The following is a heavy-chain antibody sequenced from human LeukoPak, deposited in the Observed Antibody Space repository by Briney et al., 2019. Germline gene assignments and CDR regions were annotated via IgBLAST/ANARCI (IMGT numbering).Heavy chain of an antibody. J-gene: IGHJ4*02. CDR2: ISSSSSYI. CDR3: ARDRGGYGYWIDY. CDR1: GFTFSSYS. D-gene: IGHD5-18*01. V-gene: IGHV3-21*01. Sequence: PGGSLRLSCAASGFTFSSYSMNWVRQAPGKGLEWVSSISSSSSYIYYADSVKGRFTISRDNAKNSLYLQMNSLRAEDTAVYYCARDRGGYGYWIDYWGQGTLVTVSS.